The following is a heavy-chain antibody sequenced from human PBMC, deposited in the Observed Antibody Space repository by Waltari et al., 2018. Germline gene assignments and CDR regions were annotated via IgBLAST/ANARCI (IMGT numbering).Heavy chain of an antibody. D-gene: IGHD2-2*03. J-gene: IGHJ3*02. CDR1: GYTFTDYY. CDR2: INPKSGGT. Sequence: QVQLVQSGAEVKKPGASVKVSCKASGYTFTDYYMHCVRQAPGQGLEWMGWINPKSGGTNYAQKFQGRVTMTRDTSINTAYMELSRLRSDDTAVYYCARGVGYCSSASCYWDAFDIWGRGTMVTVSS. CDR3: ARGVGYCSSASCYWDAFDI. V-gene: IGHV1-2*02.